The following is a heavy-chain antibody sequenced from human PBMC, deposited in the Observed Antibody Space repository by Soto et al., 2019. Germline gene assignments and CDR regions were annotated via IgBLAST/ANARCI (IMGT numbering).Heavy chain of an antibody. CDR3: ANLASYGDPRLDS. CDR2: INPSGGST. CDR1: GYTFTSYY. Sequence: ASVKVSCKASGYTFTSYYMHWVRQAPGQGLEWMGIINPSGGSTSYAQKFQGRVTMTRDTSTSAVYMELSSLRSEDTAVYFCANLASYGDPRLDSWAQGTMGTVSS. D-gene: IGHD4-17*01. J-gene: IGHJ4*02. V-gene: IGHV1-46*01.